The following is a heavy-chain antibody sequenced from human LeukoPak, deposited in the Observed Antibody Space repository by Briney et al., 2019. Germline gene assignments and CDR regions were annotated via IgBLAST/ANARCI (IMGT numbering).Heavy chain of an antibody. V-gene: IGHV4-39*01. J-gene: IGHJ4*02. CDR1: GGSFSSYY. D-gene: IGHD5-12*01. CDR2: IYYSGST. Sequence: SETLSLTCAVYGGSFSSYYWGWIRQPPGKGLEWIGSIYYSGSTYYNPSLKSRVTISVDTSKNQFSLKLSSVTAADTAVYYCARHRTIRGYSGYEPKPDFDYWGQGTLVTVSS. CDR3: ARHRTIRGYSGYEPKPDFDY.